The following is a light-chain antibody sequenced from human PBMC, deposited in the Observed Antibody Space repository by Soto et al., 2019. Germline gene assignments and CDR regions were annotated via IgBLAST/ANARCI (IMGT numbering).Light chain of an antibody. CDR1: QSVSSY. Sequence: EIVLTQSPATLSLSPGERATLSCRASQSVSSYLAWYQQKVGQSPRLLIYDASNRATGIPARFSGSGSGTDFTLTIRSLEPEDFAVYYSQQLSNWPRTFGQGTKVEIK. CDR3: QQLSNWPRT. CDR2: DAS. J-gene: IGKJ1*01. V-gene: IGKV3-11*01.